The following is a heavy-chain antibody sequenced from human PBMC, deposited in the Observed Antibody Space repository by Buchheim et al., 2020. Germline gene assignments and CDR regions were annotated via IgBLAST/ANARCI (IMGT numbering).Heavy chain of an antibody. CDR2: MNPNSGNT. CDR1: GYTFTSYD. V-gene: IGHV1-8*01. Sequence: QVQLVQSGAEVKKPGASVKVSCKASGYTFTSYDINRVRQATGQGLEWMGWMNPNSGNTGYAQKFQGRVNMTRNTSISTAYMELSSLRSEDTAVYYCARRTSIVVVPAARGRYGSGSRHFDYWGQGTL. J-gene: IGHJ4*02. CDR3: ARRTSIVVVPAARGRYGSGSRHFDY. D-gene: IGHD2-2*01.